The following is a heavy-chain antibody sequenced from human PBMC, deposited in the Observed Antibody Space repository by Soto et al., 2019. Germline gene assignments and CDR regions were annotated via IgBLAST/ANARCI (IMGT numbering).Heavy chain of an antibody. D-gene: IGHD3-16*02. CDR3: AREATYYDYVWGSYRYTCFDY. CDR1: GGTFSSYA. CDR2: IIPIFGTA. J-gene: IGHJ4*02. V-gene: IGHV1-69*13. Sequence: SVKVSCKASGGTFSSYAISWVREAPGQGLEWMGGIIPIFGTANYAQKFQGRVTITADESTSTAYMELSSLRSEDTAVYYCAREATYYDYVWGSYRYTCFDYWGQGTLVTVYS.